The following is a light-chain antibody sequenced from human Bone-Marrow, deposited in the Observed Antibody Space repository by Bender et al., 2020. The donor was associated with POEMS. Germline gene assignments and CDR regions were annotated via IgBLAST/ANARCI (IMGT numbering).Light chain of an antibody. CDR3: CSYDGTYTHV. V-gene: IGLV2-11*01. J-gene: IGLJ1*01. CDR1: SGDVGGGDY. CDR2: DVT. Sequence: QSALTQPRSVSGSPGQSITISCTGSSGDVGGGDYVSWYQQHPGKAPKLLIYDVTKRPSGVPDRFSGSKSDNTASLTISGIQAEDEANYYCCSYDGTYTHVFGSGTKVTVL.